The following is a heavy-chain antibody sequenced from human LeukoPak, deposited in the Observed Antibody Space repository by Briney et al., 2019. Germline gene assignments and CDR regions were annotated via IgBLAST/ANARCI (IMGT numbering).Heavy chain of an antibody. CDR3: ARETSQKGAHYMDV. CDR2: IYPSGNI. D-gene: IGHD3-16*01. Sequence: SETLSLTCAVSGASISSSNYYWGWVRQSPGKGLEWIGNIYPSGNIYYNASLKSRVTISVDTSKNQFSLKLSSVTAADTAVYYCARETSQKGAHYMDVWGKGTTVTISS. J-gene: IGHJ6*03. CDR1: GASISSSNYY. V-gene: IGHV4-39*07.